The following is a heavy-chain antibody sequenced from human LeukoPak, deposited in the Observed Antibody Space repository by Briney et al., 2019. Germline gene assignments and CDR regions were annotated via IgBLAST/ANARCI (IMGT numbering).Heavy chain of an antibody. J-gene: IGHJ4*02. V-gene: IGHV3-7*01. Sequence: GGSLRLFCAASGFTLSGYWMSGVGQAPGKGLEWVARLHADGIERYYVDPVKGHFTITRDNAKNSLHLQMYSLRLDDTAVYYCARGGYSFDYLGQGTLVTVSS. CDR3: ARGGYSFDY. D-gene: IGHD5-12*01. CDR2: LHADGIER. CDR1: GFTLSGYW.